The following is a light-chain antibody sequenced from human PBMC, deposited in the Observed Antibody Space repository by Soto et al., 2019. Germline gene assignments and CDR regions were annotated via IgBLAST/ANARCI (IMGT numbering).Light chain of an antibody. J-gene: IGKJ1*01. Sequence: EIVLTQSPGTLSLSPGERATLSCRASQSVSSSYLAWYQQKPGQAPRLLIYGASSRATGIPDRLSGSGSGTDFTLTISRLEPEDFAVYYCQQYGSQGTFGQGTKVEIK. CDR1: QSVSSSY. CDR3: QQYGSQGT. V-gene: IGKV3-20*01. CDR2: GAS.